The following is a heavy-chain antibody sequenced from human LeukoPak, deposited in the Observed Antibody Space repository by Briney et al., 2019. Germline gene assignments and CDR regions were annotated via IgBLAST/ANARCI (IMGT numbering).Heavy chain of an antibody. D-gene: IGHD3-9*01. CDR1: GGSISSHY. CDR3: ARGNKRAVFSHYYMDV. J-gene: IGHJ6*03. Sequence: PSETLSLTCTVSGGSISSHYWSWIRRPPGKGLEWIGYIYYSGSTSYNPSLKSRVTISVDTSKNQFSLKLSSVTAADTAVYYCARGNKRAVFSHYYMDVRGKGTTVTVS. V-gene: IGHV4-59*11. CDR2: IYYSGST.